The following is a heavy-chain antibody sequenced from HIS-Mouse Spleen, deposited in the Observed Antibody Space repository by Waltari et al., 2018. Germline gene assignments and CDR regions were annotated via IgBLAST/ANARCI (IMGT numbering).Heavy chain of an antibody. CDR2: INPNSGGT. CDR1: GYTFTGYY. D-gene: IGHD7-27*01. J-gene: IGHJ4*02. Sequence: QVQLVQSGAEVKKPGASVKVSCKASGYTFTGYYMHWVRQAPGQGLEWMGWINPNSGGTNYAQKFQGRVTMTRDTSISTAYMERSRLRSDDTAVYYWARGVGNWGSPYYFDYWGQGTLVTVSS. V-gene: IGHV1-2*02. CDR3: ARGVGNWGSPYYFDY.